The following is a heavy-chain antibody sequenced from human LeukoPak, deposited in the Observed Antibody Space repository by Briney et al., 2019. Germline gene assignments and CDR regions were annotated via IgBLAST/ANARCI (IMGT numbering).Heavy chain of an antibody. CDR3: ASMVRGVMASHDY. Sequence: PSETLSLTCTVSGGSISSSSYYWGWIRQPPGKGLEWIGSIYYSGSTYYNPSLKSRVTISVDTSKNQFSLKLSSVTAADTAVYYCASMVRGVMASHDYWGQGTLVTVSS. CDR1: GGSISSSSYY. V-gene: IGHV4-39*07. D-gene: IGHD3-10*01. CDR2: IYYSGST. J-gene: IGHJ4*02.